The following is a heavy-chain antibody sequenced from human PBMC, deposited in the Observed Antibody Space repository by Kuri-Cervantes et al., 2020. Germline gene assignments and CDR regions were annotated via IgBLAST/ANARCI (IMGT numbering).Heavy chain of an antibody. CDR1: GFTFSSYA. CDR2: ISYDGSNK. CDR3: ARDWYKDSSAPDGY. D-gene: IGHD3-22*01. J-gene: IGHJ4*02. Sequence: GGSLRLSCAASGFTFSSYAMHWVRQAPGKGLEWVAVISYDGSNKYYADSVKGRFTISRDNSKNTLYLQMNSLRAEDTAVYYCARDWYKDSSAPDGYWGQGTLATVSS. V-gene: IGHV3-30-3*01.